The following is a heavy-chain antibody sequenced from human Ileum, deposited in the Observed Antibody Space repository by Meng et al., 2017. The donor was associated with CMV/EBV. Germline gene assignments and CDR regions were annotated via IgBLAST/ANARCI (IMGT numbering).Heavy chain of an antibody. J-gene: IGHJ4*02. V-gene: IGHV3-72*01. CDR3: TRDSMKGGGFDY. CDR1: GFTFSGHN. Sequence: GGSLRLSCEASGFTFSGHNMDWFRQAPGKGLEWITRTKTKAYNYITEYAASVEGRFTISRNDSKNSLYLQMNSPKTEDTAVYYCTRDSMKGGGFDYWGQGSLVTVSS. CDR2: TKTKAYNYIT. D-gene: IGHD3-10*01.